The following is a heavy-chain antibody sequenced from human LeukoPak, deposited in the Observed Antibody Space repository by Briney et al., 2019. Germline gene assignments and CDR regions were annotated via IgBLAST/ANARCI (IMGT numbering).Heavy chain of an antibody. V-gene: IGHV3-74*01. Sequence: GGSLRLSCAASGFTFSNYWMHWVRQAPGKGLVWVSRINSDGSGTTYADSVRGRFTISRDNAKNTLYLQVNSLRAEDAAVYYCARTEGTVAYDSWGQGTLVTVSS. CDR1: GFTFSNYW. CDR3: ARTEGTVAYDS. CDR2: INSDGSGT. J-gene: IGHJ5*01. D-gene: IGHD4-23*01.